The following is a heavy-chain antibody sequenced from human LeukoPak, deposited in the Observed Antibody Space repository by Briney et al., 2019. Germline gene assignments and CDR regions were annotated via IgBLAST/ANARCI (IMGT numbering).Heavy chain of an antibody. Sequence: PGGSLRLSCAASGFTFTDYYMSWIRQAPGKGLEWVSYISSSGSTIYYADSVKGRFTISMDNAKNSLYLQMNSLRDEDTAVYYCAMTRRAPAIWGDFDYWGQGTLVTVSS. V-gene: IGHV3-11*01. CDR2: ISSSGSTI. CDR1: GFTFTDYY. J-gene: IGHJ4*02. D-gene: IGHD2-2*02. CDR3: AMTRRAPAIWGDFDY.